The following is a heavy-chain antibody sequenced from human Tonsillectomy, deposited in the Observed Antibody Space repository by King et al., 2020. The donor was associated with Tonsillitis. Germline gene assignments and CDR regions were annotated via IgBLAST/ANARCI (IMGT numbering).Heavy chain of an antibody. V-gene: IGHV3-7*03. J-gene: IGHJ5*02. CDR2: IKSDGSDK. Sequence: VQLVESGGGLVQPGGSLRLSCAASGFTFSSYWMSWVRQAPGKGLEWVADIKSDGSDKYYVDSVKGRFTISRDNAKNSLYLQMNSLRVEDTAVYRCARADWDFEYSSSLDHSGQGTLVTVSS. CDR3: ARADWDFEYSSSLDH. CDR1: GFTFSSYW. D-gene: IGHD6-6*01.